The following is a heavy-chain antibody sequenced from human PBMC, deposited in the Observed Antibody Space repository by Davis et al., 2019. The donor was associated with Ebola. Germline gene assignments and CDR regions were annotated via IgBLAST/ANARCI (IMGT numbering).Heavy chain of an antibody. Sequence: GESLKISCAASGFTFSSYAMHWVRQAPGKGLEWVAVISYDGSNKYYADSVKGRFTISRDNSKNTLYLQMNSLRAEDTAVYYCARDYGYYDSSGYRYWGQGTLVTVSS. V-gene: IGHV3-30*04. J-gene: IGHJ4*02. CDR2: ISYDGSNK. CDR3: ARDYGYYDSSGYRY. CDR1: GFTFSSYA. D-gene: IGHD3-22*01.